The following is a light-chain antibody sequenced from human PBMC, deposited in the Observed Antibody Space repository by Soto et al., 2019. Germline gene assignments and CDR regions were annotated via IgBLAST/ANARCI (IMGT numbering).Light chain of an antibody. CDR1: QSVSRSY. J-gene: IGKJ3*01. V-gene: IGKV3-20*01. CDR2: GTS. Sequence: VLTQSPDTLSLSPGERATLSCRARQSVSRSYLAWYQQKAGQAPRLLIYGTSNRATGIPDRFSGSGSATDFTLTISRLEPEDSAMYYCHQYDTSPLFTFGPGTKVDVK. CDR3: HQYDTSPLFT.